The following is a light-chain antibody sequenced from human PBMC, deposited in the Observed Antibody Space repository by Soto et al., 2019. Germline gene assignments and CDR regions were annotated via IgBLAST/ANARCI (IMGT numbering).Light chain of an antibody. Sequence: DIPMTQSPSSLSASVGDRVTITCRASQSISSYLNWYQQKPVKAPKCLISAASSLQSGVPSRFSGSGSGTDFTLTISSLQPEDFATYYCQQSYSTPFTFGPGTKVDIK. CDR1: QSISSY. CDR3: QQSYSTPFT. J-gene: IGKJ3*01. V-gene: IGKV1-39*01. CDR2: AAS.